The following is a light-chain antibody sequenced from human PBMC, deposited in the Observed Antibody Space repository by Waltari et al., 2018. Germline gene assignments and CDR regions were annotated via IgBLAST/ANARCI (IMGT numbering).Light chain of an antibody. CDR2: GAS. J-gene: IGKJ2*01. V-gene: IGKV3-15*01. CDR3: HQYNNWPPYT. Sequence: EVVMTQSPATLSVSPGERATLSCRASQTVNSNLAWYQQKPGQAPRLLIYGASSTAPGIPARFSGSGSGTDFTLTISSLQSEDFAVYYCHQYNNWPPYTFGQGTKLEIK. CDR1: QTVNSN.